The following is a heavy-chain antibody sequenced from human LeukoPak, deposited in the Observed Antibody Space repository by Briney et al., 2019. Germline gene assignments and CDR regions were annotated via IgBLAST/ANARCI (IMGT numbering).Heavy chain of an antibody. V-gene: IGHV3-21*01. CDR3: ARAPRYCSGGSCYLNSD. CDR1: GFTFSSYS. J-gene: IGHJ4*02. Sequence: RGSLRLSCAASGFTFSSYSMNWVRQAPGKGLEWVSSISSSSSYIYYADSVKGRFTISRDNAKNSLYLQMNSLRAEDTAVYYCARAPRYCSGGSCYLNSDWGQGTLVTVSS. CDR2: ISSSSSYI. D-gene: IGHD2-15*01.